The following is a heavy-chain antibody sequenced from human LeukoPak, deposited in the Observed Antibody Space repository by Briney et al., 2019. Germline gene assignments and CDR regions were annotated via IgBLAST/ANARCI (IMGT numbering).Heavy chain of an antibody. J-gene: IGHJ4*02. V-gene: IGHV3-33*01. D-gene: IGHD5-24*01. CDR2: LWDDGSYK. CDR3: AGLHRDAYNFL. Sequence: PGGSLRLSCAASGFSVTNYAMHWVRQAPGKGLEWVAVLWDDGSYKNYTDSVKGRFTISRDISKNTLHLQMNSLRAEDTGVYYCAGLHRDAYNFLWGQGTLVTVSS. CDR1: GFSVTNYA.